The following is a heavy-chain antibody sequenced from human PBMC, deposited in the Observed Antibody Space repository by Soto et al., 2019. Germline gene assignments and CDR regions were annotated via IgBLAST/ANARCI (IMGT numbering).Heavy chain of an antibody. CDR3: ARYYDILTGYSRARFDY. CDR1: GGSFSGYY. V-gene: IGHV4-34*01. D-gene: IGHD3-9*01. Sequence: QVQLQQWGAGLLKPSETLSLTCAVYGGSFSGYYWSWIRQPPGKGLEWIGEINHSGSTNYNPSLKSRVTISVDTSKNQFSLKLSSVTAADTAVYYCARYYDILTGYSRARFDYWGQGTLVTVSS. J-gene: IGHJ4*02. CDR2: INHSGST.